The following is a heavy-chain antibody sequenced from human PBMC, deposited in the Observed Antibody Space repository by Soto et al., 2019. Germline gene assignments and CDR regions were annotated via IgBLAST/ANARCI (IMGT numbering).Heavy chain of an antibody. CDR1: GFIFSAYA. CDR2: ISGSGGIT. CDR3: AKMLSGTVLYGMDV. V-gene: IGHV3-23*01. D-gene: IGHD1-1*01. J-gene: IGHJ6*02. Sequence: EVHLLESGGGLVQPGGSLRLSCAASGFIFSAYAMTWVRQAPGKGLEWVSGISGSGGITYYADSVKGRFTISRDNSKNTLYLQMNRLRAADTAIYFCAKMLSGTVLYGMDVWGQGTTVTVSS.